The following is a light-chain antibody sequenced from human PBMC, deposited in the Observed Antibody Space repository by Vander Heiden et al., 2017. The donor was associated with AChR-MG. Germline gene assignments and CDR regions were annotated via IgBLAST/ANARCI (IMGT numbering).Light chain of an antibody. J-gene: IGKJ4*01. V-gene: IGKV3-15*01. CDR3: QQYNNWPST. CDR1: QSVSSN. Sequence: IVMTQSPATLSVPPGERATLSCRASQSVSSNLAWYQQKPGQAPRLLIYGAATRATGIPARFSGSGSGTEFTLTISSLQSEDFAVYYCQQYNNWPSTFGGGTKVEIK. CDR2: GAA.